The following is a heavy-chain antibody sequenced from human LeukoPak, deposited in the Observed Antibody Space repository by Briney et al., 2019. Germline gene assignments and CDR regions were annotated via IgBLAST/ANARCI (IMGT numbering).Heavy chain of an antibody. CDR2: ISYDGSNK. V-gene: IGHV3-30*03. CDR3: HVEIAVAEPFDY. Sequence: PGGSLRLSCAASGFTFSSYGMHWVRQAPGKGLEWVAVISYDGSNKYYADSVKGRFTISRDNSKNTLYLQMNSLRAEDTAVYYCHVEIAVAEPFDYWGQGTLVTVSS. D-gene: IGHD6-19*01. J-gene: IGHJ4*02. CDR1: GFTFSSYG.